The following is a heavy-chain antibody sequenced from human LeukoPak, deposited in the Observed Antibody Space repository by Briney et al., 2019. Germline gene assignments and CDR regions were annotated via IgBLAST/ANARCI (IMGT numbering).Heavy chain of an antibody. CDR3: ARSIAGRLYYFDY. J-gene: IGHJ4*02. Sequence: SQTLSLICTVSGGSISSGYYWSWIRQPAGKGLEWIGRIYTSGSTNYNPSLKSRVTMSVDTSKNQFSLKLSSVTAADTAVYYCARSIAGRLYYFDYWGQGTLVTVSS. CDR2: IYTSGST. CDR1: GGSISSGYY. D-gene: IGHD6-6*01. V-gene: IGHV4-61*02.